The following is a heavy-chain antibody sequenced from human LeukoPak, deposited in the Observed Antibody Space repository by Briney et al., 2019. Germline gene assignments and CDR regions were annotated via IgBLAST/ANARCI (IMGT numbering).Heavy chain of an antibody. J-gene: IGHJ5*02. CDR1: GFTFSSYE. V-gene: IGHV3-48*03. CDR2: IRSSGDSI. CDR3: ARGADGVSSNSRGWFDP. D-gene: IGHD2-15*01. Sequence: GGSLRLSCAASGFTFSSYEMNWVRQAPGKGLEWVAYIRSSGDSIYYADSVKGRFTISRDNAKNSLYLQMNTLRAEDTAVYSCARGADGVSSNSRGWFDPWGQGTLVTVSS.